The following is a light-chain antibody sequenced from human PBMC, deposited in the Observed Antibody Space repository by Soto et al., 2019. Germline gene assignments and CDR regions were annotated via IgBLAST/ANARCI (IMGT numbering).Light chain of an antibody. Sequence: ETVLTQSPGTLSLSPGERATLACRASRSLSSNYLAWYQQKPGQAPRLLIYGASSRATGIPDRFSGSGSGTDFTLTISSLEPEDFAVYYCQQYARSPRTFGPGNTGEIK. CDR3: QQYARSPRT. CDR1: RSLSSNY. V-gene: IGKV3-20*01. J-gene: IGKJ1*01. CDR2: GAS.